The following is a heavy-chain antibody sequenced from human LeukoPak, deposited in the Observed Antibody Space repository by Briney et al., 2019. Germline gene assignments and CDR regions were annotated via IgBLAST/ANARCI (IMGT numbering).Heavy chain of an antibody. CDR3: ASRYSHYYYGMDV. J-gene: IGHJ6*02. Sequence: PSETLSLTCTVSGGSISSSYYYWGWIRQPPGKGLEWIGSIYYSGSTYYNPSLKSRVTISVDTSKNQFSLKLSSVTAADTAVYYCASRYSHYYYGMDVWGQGTTVTVSS. CDR1: GGSISSSYYY. V-gene: IGHV4-39*07. D-gene: IGHD2-21*01. CDR2: IYYSGST.